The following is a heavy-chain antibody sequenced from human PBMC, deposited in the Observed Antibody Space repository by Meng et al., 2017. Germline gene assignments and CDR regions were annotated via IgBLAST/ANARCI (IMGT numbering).Heavy chain of an antibody. CDR3: ARGWLKSAFDY. V-gene: IGHV6-1*01. J-gene: IGHJ4*02. Sequence: SQTPSLTGAISGDSVSRDIGWNWSRQSPSRGLEWLGRTYYRSKWYNDYAVSVKSRITIKSDTFKNQFSLQLNSVTPEDTAVYYCARGWLKSAFDYWGQGTLVTVSS. CDR2: TYYRSKWYN. D-gene: IGHD5-24*01. CDR1: GDSVSRDIG.